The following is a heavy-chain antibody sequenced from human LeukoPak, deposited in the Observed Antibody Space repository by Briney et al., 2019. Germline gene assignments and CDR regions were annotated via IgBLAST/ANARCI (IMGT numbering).Heavy chain of an antibody. CDR2: ISSNGGTT. CDR3: AREISYGDYPCGDAFDN. CDR1: GFTFSNYG. V-gene: IGHV3-64*01. J-gene: IGHJ3*02. D-gene: IGHD4-17*01. Sequence: GGSLRLSCAASGFTFSNYGMHCVRQAPGKGLEYVSVISSNGGTTYYANSVKGRFTISRDNAKNSLYLQMNSLRAEDTAVYFCAREISYGDYPCGDAFDNWGQGTMVTVSS.